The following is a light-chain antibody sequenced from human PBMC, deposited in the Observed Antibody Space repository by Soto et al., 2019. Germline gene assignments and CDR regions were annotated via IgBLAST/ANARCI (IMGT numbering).Light chain of an antibody. Sequence: EIVLTQSPGTLSVSPGERATLSCRASQSVSSNYLAWYQQKPGQAPRLLMYDASSRATGIPDRFSGSGSGTDFTLTISRLEPEDFAVYYCQQYSSSRTFGQGTKVDIK. CDR1: QSVSSNY. V-gene: IGKV3-20*01. CDR3: QQYSSSRT. J-gene: IGKJ1*01. CDR2: DAS.